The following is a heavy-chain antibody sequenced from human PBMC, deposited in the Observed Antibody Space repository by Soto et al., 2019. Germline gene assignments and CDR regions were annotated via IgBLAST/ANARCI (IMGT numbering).Heavy chain of an antibody. CDR3: AKDRASGRLSSSWYREADY. D-gene: IGHD6-13*01. J-gene: IGHJ4*02. CDR1: GFTFSSYA. Sequence: GGSLRLSCAASGFTFSSYAMSWVRQAPGKGLEWVSAISGSGGSTYYADSVKGRFTISRDNSKNTLYLQMNSLRAEDTAVYYCAKDRASGRLSSSWYREADYWGQGTLVTVSS. V-gene: IGHV3-23*01. CDR2: ISGSGGST.